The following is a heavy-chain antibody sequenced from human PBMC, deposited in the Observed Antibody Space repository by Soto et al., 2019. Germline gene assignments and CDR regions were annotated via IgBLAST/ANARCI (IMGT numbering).Heavy chain of an antibody. J-gene: IGHJ4*02. CDR1: DGSISSSSYY. CDR2: IYYTGRI. Sequence: SQTLSLSCTVSDGSISSSSYYWAWIRQPPGKGLEWIGSIYYTGRIYYNPSLKSRLTISLDTSKNQFSLKLSSVTAADTAMYYCARHVDYDTLTGYRTLIDYWGQGTLVTVSS. V-gene: IGHV4-39*01. CDR3: ARHVDYDTLTGYRTLIDY. D-gene: IGHD3-9*01.